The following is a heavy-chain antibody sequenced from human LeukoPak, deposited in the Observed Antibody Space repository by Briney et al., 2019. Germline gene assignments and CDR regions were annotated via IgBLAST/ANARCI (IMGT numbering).Heavy chain of an antibody. CDR2: INSDGSST. CDR3: VKGMRGDYYMDA. D-gene: IGHD2-8*01. J-gene: IGHJ6*03. CDR1: GPTFSDYW. V-gene: IGHV3-74*01. Sequence: PGGSLRLSCAASGPTFSDYWMHWVRQAPGKGLVWVSRINSDGSSTSYADSVKGRFTISRDNAKNTLYLQMNSLRAEDTAVYSCVKGMRGDYYMDAWGKGTTVTVSS.